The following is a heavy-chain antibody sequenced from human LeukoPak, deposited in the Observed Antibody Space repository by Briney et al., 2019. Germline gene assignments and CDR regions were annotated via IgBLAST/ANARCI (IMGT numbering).Heavy chain of an antibody. Sequence: GRSLRLSCAASGFTFSSYAMHWVRQAPGKGLEWVAVISYDGSNKYYADSVKGRFTISRDNSKNTLYLQMNSLRAEDTAVYYCARLGYSGYDSIDYWGQGTLVTVSS. CDR2: ISYDGSNK. D-gene: IGHD5-12*01. CDR3: ARLGYSGYDSIDY. J-gene: IGHJ4*02. CDR1: GFTFSSYA. V-gene: IGHV3-30-3*01.